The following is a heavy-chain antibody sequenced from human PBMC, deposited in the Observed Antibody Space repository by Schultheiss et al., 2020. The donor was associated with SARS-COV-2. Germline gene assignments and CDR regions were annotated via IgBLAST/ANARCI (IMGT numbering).Heavy chain of an antibody. Sequence: SQTLSLTCAVYGGSFSGYYWGWIRQPPGKGLEWIGSIYYSGSTYYNPSLKSRVTISVDTSKNQFSLKLSSVTAADTAVYYCARGGGGITIFGVVSHYGMDVWGQGTTVTVSS. CDR2: IYYSGST. D-gene: IGHD3-3*01. V-gene: IGHV4-34*01. J-gene: IGHJ6*02. CDR1: GGSFSGYY. CDR3: ARGGGGITIFGVVSHYGMDV.